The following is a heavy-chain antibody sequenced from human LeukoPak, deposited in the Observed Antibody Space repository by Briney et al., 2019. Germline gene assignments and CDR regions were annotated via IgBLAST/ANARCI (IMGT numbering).Heavy chain of an antibody. V-gene: IGHV4-61*05. CDR3: ARAVGGDGSGSL. CDR2: IYYRVTS. Sequence: SETLSLTCTVSGYSISSGYYWGWIRQPPGKGLEWIGYIYYRVTSDYNPSLKSRVTMSVDMSTRQISLKLSSVTAADTAVYYCARAVGGDGSGSLWGPGTLVTVSS. J-gene: IGHJ4*02. CDR1: GYSISSGYY. D-gene: IGHD3-10*01.